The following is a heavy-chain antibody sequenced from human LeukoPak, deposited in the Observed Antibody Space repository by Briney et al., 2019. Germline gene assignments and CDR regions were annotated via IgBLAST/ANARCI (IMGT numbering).Heavy chain of an antibody. D-gene: IGHD6-19*01. CDR1: GGSFSGYY. CDR3: ARDSRYSSGWYYGMDV. J-gene: IGHJ6*02. CDR2: INHSGST. V-gene: IGHV4-34*01. Sequence: PSETLSLTCAVYGGSFSGYYWSWIRQPPGKGLEWIGEINHSGSTNYNPSLKSRVTISVDTSKNQFSLRLSSVTAADTAVYYCARDSRYSSGWYYGMDVWGQGTTVTVSS.